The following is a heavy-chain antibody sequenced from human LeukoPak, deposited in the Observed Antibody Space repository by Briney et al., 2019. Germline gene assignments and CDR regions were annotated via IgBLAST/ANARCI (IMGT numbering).Heavy chain of an antibody. CDR2: IDSDGSST. Sequence: PGGSLRPSCAASGFTLSSYWMHWVRQAPGKGLVWVSRIDSDGSSTSYADSVKGRFTISRDNAKNTLYLQMNSLRAEDTAVYYWARPPLGVAGIVNLWGQGTLVAVSS. D-gene: IGHD6-19*01. V-gene: IGHV3-74*01. J-gene: IGHJ5*02. CDR1: GFTLSSYW. CDR3: ARPPLGVAGIVNL.